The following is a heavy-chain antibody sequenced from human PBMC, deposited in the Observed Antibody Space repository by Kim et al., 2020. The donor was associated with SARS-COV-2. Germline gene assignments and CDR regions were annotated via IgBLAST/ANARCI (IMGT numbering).Heavy chain of an antibody. Sequence: SETLSLTCTVSGGSISSSSYYWGWIRQPPGKGLEWIGSIYYSGSTYYNPSLKSRVTISVDTSKNQFSLKLSSVTAADTAVYYCAMTEERDYWGQGTLVTVSS. J-gene: IGHJ4*02. V-gene: IGHV4-39*07. D-gene: IGHD1-1*01. CDR1: GGSISSSSYY. CDR2: IYYSGST. CDR3: AMTEERDY.